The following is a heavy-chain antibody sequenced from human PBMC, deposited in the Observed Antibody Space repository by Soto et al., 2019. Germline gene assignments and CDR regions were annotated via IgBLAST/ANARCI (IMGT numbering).Heavy chain of an antibody. J-gene: IGHJ4*02. CDR3: AQLGYYYGSGSYYNLSI. V-gene: IGHV3-21*01. D-gene: IGHD3-10*01. CDR1: GFTFSSYS. Sequence: GGSLRLSCAASGFTFSSYSMNWVRQAPGKGLEWVSSISSSSSYIYYADSVKGRFTISRDNAKNSLYLQMNSLRAEDTAVYYCAQLGYYYGSGSYYNLSIWGQGTLVTVSS. CDR2: ISSSSSYI.